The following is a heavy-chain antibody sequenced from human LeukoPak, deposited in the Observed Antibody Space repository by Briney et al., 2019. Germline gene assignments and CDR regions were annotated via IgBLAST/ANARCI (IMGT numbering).Heavy chain of an antibody. D-gene: IGHD3-22*01. CDR2: ISSSSSYI. Sequence: GGSLRLSCAASGSTFSSYSMIWVRQAPGKGLEWVSSISSSSSYIYYADSVKGRFTISRDNAKNTLYLQMNSLRAEDTAVYYCAKAPEGSSGYYYVGAFDIWGQGTMVTVSS. CDR1: GSTFSSYS. CDR3: AKAPEGSSGYYYVGAFDI. J-gene: IGHJ3*02. V-gene: IGHV3-21*01.